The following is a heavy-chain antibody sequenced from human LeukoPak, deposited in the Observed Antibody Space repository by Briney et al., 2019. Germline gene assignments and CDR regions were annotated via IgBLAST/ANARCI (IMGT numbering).Heavy chain of an antibody. V-gene: IGHV1-18*01. D-gene: IGHD1-26*01. CDR3: ARGEHGTTRFVDS. Sequence: GASVKVSCKASGYTFTYYGISWVRQAPGQGLEWMGWISTYSGGTNYSPRLQGRVTMTRDTSTNTAYMELRNLTSDDTAVYYCARGEHGTTRFVDSWGQGTLVTVSS. CDR2: ISTYSGGT. J-gene: IGHJ4*02. CDR1: GYTFTYYG.